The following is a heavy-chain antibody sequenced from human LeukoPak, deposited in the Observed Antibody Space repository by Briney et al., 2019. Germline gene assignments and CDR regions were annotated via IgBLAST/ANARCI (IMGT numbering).Heavy chain of an antibody. Sequence: VASVKVCCKASGYTFTRYAMHWVRQAPGQRLEWRGWINGGNGNTKYSQKFQGRVTITRDTSASTAYMELSSLRSEDTAVYYCARDLAAAGTTGLNWFDPWGQGTLVTVSS. V-gene: IGHV1-3*01. CDR1: GYTFTRYA. CDR2: INGGNGNT. CDR3: ARDLAAAGTTGLNWFDP. D-gene: IGHD6-13*01. J-gene: IGHJ5*02.